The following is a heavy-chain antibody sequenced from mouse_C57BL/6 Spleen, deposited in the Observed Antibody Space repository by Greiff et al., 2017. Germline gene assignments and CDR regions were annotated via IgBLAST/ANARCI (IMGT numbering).Heavy chain of an antibody. CDR2: INPSSGYT. CDR3: ARDGNHAIDY. V-gene: IGHV1-4*01. CDR1: GYTFTSYT. Sequence: QVQLQQSGAELARPGASVKMSCKASGYTFTSYTMHWVKQRPGQGLEWIGYINPSSGYTTYNQKFKDKATFTADKSSSTAYMQLSSLTSEDSAVYYCARDGNHAIDYRGQGTSVTVAS. J-gene: IGHJ4*01. D-gene: IGHD2-1*01.